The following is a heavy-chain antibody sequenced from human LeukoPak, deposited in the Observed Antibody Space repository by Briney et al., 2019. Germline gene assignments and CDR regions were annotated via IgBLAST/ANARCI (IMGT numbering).Heavy chain of an antibody. Sequence: ASVKVSCKASGYTFTGYYMHWVRQAPGQGLEWMGRINPNSGGTNYAQKFQGRVTMTRDTSISTAYMELSRLRSDDTAAYYCAREVRLVGATLFDYWGQGTLVTVSS. CDR1: GYTFTGYY. CDR3: AREVRLVGATLFDY. J-gene: IGHJ4*02. V-gene: IGHV1-2*06. D-gene: IGHD1-26*01. CDR2: INPNSGGT.